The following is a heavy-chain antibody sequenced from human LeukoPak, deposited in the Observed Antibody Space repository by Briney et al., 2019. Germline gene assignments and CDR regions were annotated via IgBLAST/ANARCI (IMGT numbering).Heavy chain of an antibody. CDR2: IYYSGST. D-gene: IGHD3-3*01. CDR1: GGSISSYY. CDR3: ARLPSSYYDLWSGYYIPGWFDP. J-gene: IGHJ5*02. Sequence: SETLSLTCTVSGGSISSYYWSWIRQPPGKGLEWIGYIYYSGSTNYNPSLKSRVTISVDTSKNQFSLKLSSVTAADTAVYYCARLPSSYYDLWSGYYIPGWFDPWGQGTLVTVSS. V-gene: IGHV4-59*08.